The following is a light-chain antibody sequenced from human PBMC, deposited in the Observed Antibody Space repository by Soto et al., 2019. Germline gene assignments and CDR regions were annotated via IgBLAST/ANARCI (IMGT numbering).Light chain of an antibody. Sequence: EIVMTQSPATLPVSPGERATLSCRASQSVSSNLAWYQQKPGQAPRLLIYGASTRATGTPARFSGSGSGTEFTLTISSLQSEDFAVYYCQQYGSSGTFGQGTKVDIK. CDR2: GAS. V-gene: IGKV3-15*01. CDR1: QSVSSN. J-gene: IGKJ1*01. CDR3: QQYGSSGT.